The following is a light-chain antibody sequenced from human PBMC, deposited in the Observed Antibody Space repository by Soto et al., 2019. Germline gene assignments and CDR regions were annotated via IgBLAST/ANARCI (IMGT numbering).Light chain of an antibody. V-gene: IGKV1-5*03. CDR1: QSISSW. Sequence: DIQMTQSPSTLSASVGDRVTITCRASQSISSWVAWYQQKPGKAPNLLIYKASTLGSGVPSRYSGGGSGTEFTLTISSLQPDDFATYYCQQHSSSSPYTFGQGTKLEI. CDR2: KAS. CDR3: QQHSSSSPYT. J-gene: IGKJ2*01.